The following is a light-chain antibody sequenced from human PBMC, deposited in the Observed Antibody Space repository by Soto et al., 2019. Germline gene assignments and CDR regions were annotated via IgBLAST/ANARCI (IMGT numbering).Light chain of an antibody. CDR3: SSYTSSSTLV. J-gene: IGLJ1*01. V-gene: IGLV2-14*01. CDR2: DVS. CDR1: SSDVGGYNY. Sequence: QYALTQPASVSGSPGQSITISCTGTSSDVGGYNYVSWYQQHPGKAPKLMIYDVSNRPSGVSNRFSGPKSGNTASLTISGLQAEDEADYYCSSYTSSSTLVFGTGTKLTVL.